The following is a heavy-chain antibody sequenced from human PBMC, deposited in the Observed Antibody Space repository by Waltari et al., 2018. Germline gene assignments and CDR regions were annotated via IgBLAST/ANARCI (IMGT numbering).Heavy chain of an antibody. V-gene: IGHV4-59*01. J-gene: IGHJ4*02. CDR1: GGSISSYY. D-gene: IGHD6-6*01. CDR2: IYYSGST. CDR3: ARGAARPTIVPYYFDY. Sequence: SGPGLVKPSETLSLTCTVSGGSISSYYWSWIRQPPGKGLEWIGYIYYSGSTNYNPSLKSRVTISVDTSKNQFSLKLSSVTAADTAVYYCARGAARPTIVPYYFDYWGQGTLVTVSS.